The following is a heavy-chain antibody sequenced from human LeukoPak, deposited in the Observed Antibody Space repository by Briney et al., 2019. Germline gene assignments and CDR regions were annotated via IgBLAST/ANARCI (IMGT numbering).Heavy chain of an antibody. V-gene: IGHV4-39*01. J-gene: IGHJ4*02. D-gene: IGHD6-13*01. CDR2: IYYSGST. CDR1: VGSISSSSYY. CDR3: ARAVPPGYSSSWYLAFDY. Sequence: SETLSLTCAVSVGSISSSSYYWGWIRQPPGKGLEWIGSIYYSGSTYYNPSLKSRVTISVDTSKNQFSLKLSSVTAADTAVYYCARAVPPGYSSSWYLAFDYWGQGTLVTVSS.